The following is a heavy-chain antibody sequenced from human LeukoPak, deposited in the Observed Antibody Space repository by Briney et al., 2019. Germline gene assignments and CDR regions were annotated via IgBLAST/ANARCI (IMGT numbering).Heavy chain of an antibody. V-gene: IGHV4-30-2*01. D-gene: IGHD3-16*01. J-gene: IGHJ4*02. CDR2: IYHSGST. CDR1: GGSISSGGYS. Sequence: NPSETLSLTCTVSGGSISSGGYSWSWIRQPPGKGLEWIGYIYHSGSTYYNPSLKSRVTISVDRSKNQFSLKLSSVTAADTAVYYCARTPRGGEGDRYYFDYWGQGTLVTVSS. CDR3: ARTPRGGEGDRYYFDY.